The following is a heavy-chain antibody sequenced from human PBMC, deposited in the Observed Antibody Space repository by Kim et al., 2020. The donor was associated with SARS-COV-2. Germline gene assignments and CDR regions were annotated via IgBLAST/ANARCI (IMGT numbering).Heavy chain of an antibody. CDR1: GYTFTSYA. J-gene: IGHJ6*02. Sequence: ASVKVSCKASGYTFTSYAMHWVRQAPGQRLEWMGWINAGNGNTKYSQKFQGRVTITRDTSASTAYMELSSLRSEDTAVYYCARDWGLGLRPRLGGMDVWGQGTTVTVSS. CDR3: ARDWGLGLRPRLGGMDV. D-gene: IGHD3-16*01. V-gene: IGHV1-3*01. CDR2: INAGNGNT.